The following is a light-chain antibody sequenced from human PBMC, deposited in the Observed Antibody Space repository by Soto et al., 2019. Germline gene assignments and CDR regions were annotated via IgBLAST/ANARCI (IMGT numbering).Light chain of an antibody. V-gene: IGLV1-47*02. CDR1: SSNIGSDY. CDR3: AAWDARLSAWV. CDR2: TND. Sequence: QAVVTQPPSASGTPGQRVTISCSGRSSNIGSDYVYWFQQLPGTAPKLLIYTNDQRPSGVPDRFSGSKSGTSASLAISGLRSEDEADYWCAAWDARLSAWVFGGGTKLTVL. J-gene: IGLJ3*02.